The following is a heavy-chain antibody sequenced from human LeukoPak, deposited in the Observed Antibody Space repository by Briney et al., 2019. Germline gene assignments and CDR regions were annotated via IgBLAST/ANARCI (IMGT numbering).Heavy chain of an antibody. CDR2: IYYSGST. CDR1: GGTISSSSYY. J-gene: IGHJ4*02. Sequence: SETLSLTCTVSGGTISSSSYYWGWIRQPPGKGLEWIGSIYYSGSTYYNPSLKSRVTISVDTSKNQFSLKLSSVAAADTAVYYCARDEAGSSVSFDYWGQGTLVTVSS. CDR3: ARDEAGSSVSFDY. D-gene: IGHD1-26*01. V-gene: IGHV4-39*07.